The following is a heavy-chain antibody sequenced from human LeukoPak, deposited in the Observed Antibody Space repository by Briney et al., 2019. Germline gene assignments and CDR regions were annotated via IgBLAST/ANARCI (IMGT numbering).Heavy chain of an antibody. CDR1: GGTFSSYA. CDR3: ARRGGLGSGSYYNEYFQH. J-gene: IGHJ1*01. D-gene: IGHD3-10*01. Sequence: SVKVSCKASGGTFSSYAISWVRQAPGQGLEWMGGIIPIFGTANYAQKFQGRVMITADESTSTAYMELSSLRSEDTAVYYCARRGGLGSGSYYNEYFQHWGQGTLVTVSS. V-gene: IGHV1-69*01. CDR2: IIPIFGTA.